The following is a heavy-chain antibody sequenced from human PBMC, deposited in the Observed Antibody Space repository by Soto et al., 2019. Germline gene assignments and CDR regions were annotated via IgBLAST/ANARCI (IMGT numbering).Heavy chain of an antibody. V-gene: IGHV3-7*01. CDR2: IKQDGSEK. J-gene: IGHJ5*02. CDR1: GFTFSSYW. Sequence: GGSLRLSCAASGFTFSSYWMSWVRQAPGKGLEWVANIKQDGSEKYYVDSVKGRFTISRDNAKNSLYLQMNSLRAEDTAVYYCARDLPRLHRRTNGVWRSNWFDPWGQGTLVTVSS. CDR3: ARDLPRLHRRTNGVWRSNWFDP. D-gene: IGHD2-8*01.